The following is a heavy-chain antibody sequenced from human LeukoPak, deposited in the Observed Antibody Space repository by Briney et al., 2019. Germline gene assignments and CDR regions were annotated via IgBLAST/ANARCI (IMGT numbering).Heavy chain of an antibody. J-gene: IGHJ4*02. CDR2: IWYDGSSK. D-gene: IGHD3-22*01. CDR1: GFTFSSYG. CDR3: ARAGVSSGYYYVHPPH. V-gene: IGHV3-33*01. Sequence: GRSLRLSCAASGFTFSSYGMHWVRQAPGKGLEWVAVIWYDGSSKYYADSVKGRFTISRDNSKNTLYLQMNSLRAEDTAVYYCARAGVSSGYYYVHPPHWGQGTLVTVSS.